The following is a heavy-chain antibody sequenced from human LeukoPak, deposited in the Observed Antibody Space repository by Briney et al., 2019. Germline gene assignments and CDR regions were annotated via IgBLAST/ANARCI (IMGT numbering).Heavy chain of an antibody. D-gene: IGHD6-6*01. CDR1: GGTFSSYA. Sequence: GASVKVSCKASGGTFSSYAISWVRQAPGQGLEWMGGIIPIFGTANYAQKFQGRVTITTDESTSTAYMELSSLRSEDTAVYYCARGYSSSPGYYYYMDVWGKGTTVTVSS. CDR2: IIPIFGTA. CDR3: ARGYSSSPGYYYYMDV. V-gene: IGHV1-69*05. J-gene: IGHJ6*03.